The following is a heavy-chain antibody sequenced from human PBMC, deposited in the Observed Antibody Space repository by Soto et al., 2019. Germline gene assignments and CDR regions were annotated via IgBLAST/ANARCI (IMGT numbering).Heavy chain of an antibody. V-gene: IGHV3-7*03. CDR2: IKKDGSEK. D-gene: IGHD6-6*01. J-gene: IGHJ4*02. CDR1: GFTFSSYW. Sequence: PGGSLRLSCAASGFTFSSYWMSWVRQAPGKGLEWVANIKKDGSEKFYVDSVKGRFTISRDNDKNSLFLQMNSLRANDTAVYYCARDDSRSSYFASWGQGTLVTVSS. CDR3: ARDDSRSSYFAS.